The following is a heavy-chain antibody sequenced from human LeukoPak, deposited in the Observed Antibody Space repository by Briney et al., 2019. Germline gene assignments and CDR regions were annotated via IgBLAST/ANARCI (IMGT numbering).Heavy chain of an antibody. CDR3: VREARESGGFDY. V-gene: IGHV3-7*01. Sequence: GGSLRLSCAASGFTFSSYSMNWVRQAPGKGLEWVANIKQGGSERYYVDSVKGRFIISRDNAKNSLYLQMNSLRAEDTAVYYCVREARESGGFDYWGQGTLVTVSS. CDR2: IKQGGSER. CDR1: GFTFSSYS. J-gene: IGHJ4*02. D-gene: IGHD5-24*01.